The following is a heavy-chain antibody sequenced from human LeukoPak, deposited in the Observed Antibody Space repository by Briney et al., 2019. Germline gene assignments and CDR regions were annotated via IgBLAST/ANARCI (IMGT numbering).Heavy chain of an antibody. J-gene: IGHJ4*02. Sequence: SETLSLTCTVSGGSISSYYWSWIRQPAGKGLEWIGRIYTSGSTNYNPSLKSRVTMSVDTSKNQFSLKLSSATAADTAVYYCARGFDYDSSGYYFDYWGQGTLVTVSS. V-gene: IGHV4-4*07. D-gene: IGHD3-22*01. CDR2: IYTSGST. CDR3: ARGFDYDSSGYYFDY. CDR1: GGSISSYY.